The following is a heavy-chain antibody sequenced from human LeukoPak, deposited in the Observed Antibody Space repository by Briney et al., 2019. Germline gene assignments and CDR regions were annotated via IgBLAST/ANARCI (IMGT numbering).Heavy chain of an antibody. V-gene: IGHV3-30*18. Sequence: GGSLRLSCAASGFTFGTFGMHWVRQAPGKGLEWVAFISYDGSSEYDADSVKGRFAISKDNSKNTLYLQMSSLRAEDTAVYYCAKSSVGFGQLLYGAFDMWGQGTMVTVSS. D-gene: IGHD3-10*01. CDR3: AKSSVGFGQLLYGAFDM. CDR2: ISYDGSSE. CDR1: GFTFGTFG. J-gene: IGHJ3*02.